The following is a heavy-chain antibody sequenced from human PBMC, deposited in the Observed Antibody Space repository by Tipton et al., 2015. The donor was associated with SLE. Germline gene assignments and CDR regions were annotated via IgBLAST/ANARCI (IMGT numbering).Heavy chain of an antibody. D-gene: IGHD6-13*01. V-gene: IGHV3-30*03. J-gene: IGHJ4*02. CDR1: GFTFSRYG. CDR2: ISTDGSGK. Sequence: SLRLSCAASGFTFSRYGMHWVRQAPGKGLEWLTIISTDGSGKYYADSVKGRFTISRDNSKNTLYLQMSSLRSEDTAVYYCTRDFVTAAGTAFDYWGQGNLVTVSS. CDR3: TRDFVTAAGTAFDY.